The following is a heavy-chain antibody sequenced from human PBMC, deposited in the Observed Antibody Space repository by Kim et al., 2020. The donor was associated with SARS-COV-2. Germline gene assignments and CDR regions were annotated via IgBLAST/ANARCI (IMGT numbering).Heavy chain of an antibody. Sequence: SETLSLTCTVSGGSISSSSYYWGWIRQPPGKGLEWIGSIYYSGSTYYNPALKSRVTISVDTSKNQFSLKLSSVTAADTAVYYCARRRIVVVPAARDHYF. CDR1: GGSISSSSYY. D-gene: IGHD2-2*01. CDR2: IYYSGST. J-gene: IGHJ4*01. V-gene: IGHV4-39*01. CDR3: ARRRIVVVPAARDHYF.